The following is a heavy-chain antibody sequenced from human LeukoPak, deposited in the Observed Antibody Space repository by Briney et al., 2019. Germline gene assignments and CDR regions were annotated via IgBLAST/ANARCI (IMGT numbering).Heavy chain of an antibody. V-gene: IGHV3-48*01. CDR3: ARDSYSSSSAIDY. J-gene: IGHJ4*02. Sequence: PGGSLRLSCAASGFTFSSYSMNWVRQAPGKGLEWVSYISSSSSTIYCADSVKGRFTISRDNAKNSLYLQMNSLRAEDTAVYYCARDSYSSSSAIDYWGQGTLVTVSS. CDR2: ISSSSSTI. D-gene: IGHD6-6*01. CDR1: GFTFSSYS.